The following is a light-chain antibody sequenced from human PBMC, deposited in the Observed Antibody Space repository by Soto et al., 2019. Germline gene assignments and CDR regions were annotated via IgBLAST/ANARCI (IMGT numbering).Light chain of an antibody. J-gene: IGKJ1*01. Sequence: DIQMTQSLSTLYGSVGDRVTITCRSSQPISSWLAWYQQKPGKAPKLLIYKASTLKSGVPSRFSGSGSGTEFTLTISSLQPDDFATYYCQHYNSYSEAFGQGTKVDI. V-gene: IGKV1-5*03. CDR1: QPISSW. CDR3: QHYNSYSEA. CDR2: KAS.